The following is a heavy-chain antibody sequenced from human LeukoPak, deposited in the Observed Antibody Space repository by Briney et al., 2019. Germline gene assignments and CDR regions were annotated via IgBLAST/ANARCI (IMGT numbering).Heavy chain of an antibody. D-gene: IGHD6-6*01. J-gene: IGHJ1*01. CDR1: GGSISTYY. CDR3: ARGEAARLHFQN. Sequence: SETLSLTCTVSGGSISTYYWNWIRQPPGKGLEWIGYIYHSGSTNYNPSLQSRVTISVDTSKNQFSLNLNSVTAADTAVYYCARGEAARLHFQNWGQGTLVTVSP. V-gene: IGHV4-59*01. CDR2: IYHSGST.